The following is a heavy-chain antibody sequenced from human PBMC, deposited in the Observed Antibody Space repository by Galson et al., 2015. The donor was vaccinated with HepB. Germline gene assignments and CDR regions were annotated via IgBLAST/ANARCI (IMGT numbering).Heavy chain of an antibody. CDR2: IYPHDSDT. CDR1: GYSFTSYW. CDR3: AKGGQFRTNGVTYALKDNFDF. D-gene: IGHD2-8*01. V-gene: IGHV5-51*01. J-gene: IGHJ4*02. Sequence: QSGAEVKKPGESLKISCKVSGYSFTSYWIGWVRQMPGKGLEWMGIIYPHDSDTRYSPSFQGQVTISADKSISTAYLQWSSLKASDTAMYYCAKGGQFRTNGVTYALKDNFDFWGQGTLVTVSS.